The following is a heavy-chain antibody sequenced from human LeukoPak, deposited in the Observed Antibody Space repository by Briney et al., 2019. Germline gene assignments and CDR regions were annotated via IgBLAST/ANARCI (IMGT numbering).Heavy chain of an antibody. D-gene: IGHD5-18*01. CDR1: GGSFSSHY. CDR3: ATIKRGSIFGYFDF. V-gene: IGHV4-59*11. Sequence: PSETLSLTCTVSGGSFSSHYWSWIRQPPGRGLEWIGYMIDSVNTKDNPSLKSRLTLSADTSKSQFSLRLSSVTAADTAVYYCATIKRGSIFGYFDFWGQGIKVTVSS. J-gene: IGHJ4*02. CDR2: MIDSVNT.